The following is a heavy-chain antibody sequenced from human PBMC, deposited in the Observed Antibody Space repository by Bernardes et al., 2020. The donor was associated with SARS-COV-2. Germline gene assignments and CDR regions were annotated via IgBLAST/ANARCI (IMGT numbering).Heavy chain of an antibody. D-gene: IGHD6-19*01. J-gene: IGHJ6*02. CDR3: ARVPCSSGCHWVYYYYGMDV. CDR1: GGTFSSYA. CDR2: IIPILGIA. V-gene: IGHV1-69*04. Sequence: SVKVSCKASGGTFSSYAISWVRQAPGQGLEWMGRIIPILGIANYAQKFQGRVTITADKSTSTAYMELSSLRSEDTAVYYCARVPCSSGCHWVYYYYGMDVWGQGTTVTVSS.